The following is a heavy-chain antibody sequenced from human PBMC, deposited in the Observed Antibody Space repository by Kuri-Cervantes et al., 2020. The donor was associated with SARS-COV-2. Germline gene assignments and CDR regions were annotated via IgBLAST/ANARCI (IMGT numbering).Heavy chain of an antibody. Sequence: SVKVSCKASGGTFSSYAISWVRQAPGQGLEWMGGIIPIFGTANYAQKFQGRVTITTDESTSTAYMELSSLRSEDTAVYYCATAGPQYNWNDGPSYNWFDPWGQGTLVTVSS. D-gene: IGHD1-20*01. CDR1: GGTFSSYA. CDR2: IIPIFGTA. CDR3: ATAGPQYNWNDGPSYNWFDP. V-gene: IGHV1-69*05. J-gene: IGHJ5*02.